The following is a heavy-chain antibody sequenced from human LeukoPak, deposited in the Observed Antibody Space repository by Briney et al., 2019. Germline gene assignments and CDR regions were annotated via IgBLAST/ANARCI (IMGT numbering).Heavy chain of an antibody. CDR2: IRTDYTTI. CDR3: ARARGNYFFDS. J-gene: IGHJ4*02. D-gene: IGHD4-23*01. V-gene: IGHV3-11*01. CDR1: GFTFSDFY. Sequence: PGGSLRLSCAASGFTFSDFYMSWIRQAPGKGLEWVSHIRTDYTTIYYTDSVKGRFTVSRDNAKNSLYLQMNSLTAEDTAVYCCARARGNYFFDSWGQGTLVTVSS.